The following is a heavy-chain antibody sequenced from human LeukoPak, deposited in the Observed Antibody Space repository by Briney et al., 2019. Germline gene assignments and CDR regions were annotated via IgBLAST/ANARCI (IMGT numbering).Heavy chain of an antibody. CDR2: ISGSGGST. J-gene: IGHJ4*02. Sequence: GGSLRLSCAASGFTFSSYAMSWVRQAPGKGLEWVSAISGSGGSTYYADSVKGRFTISRDNSKNTLYLQMKSLRAEDTAVYYCAKLLVGNDYFHHWGQGTLVTVSS. CDR1: GFTFSSYA. D-gene: IGHD1-26*01. CDR3: AKLLVGNDYFHH. V-gene: IGHV3-23*01.